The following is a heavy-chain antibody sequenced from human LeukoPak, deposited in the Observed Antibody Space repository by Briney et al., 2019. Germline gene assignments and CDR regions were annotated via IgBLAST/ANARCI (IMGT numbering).Heavy chain of an antibody. D-gene: IGHD6-19*01. CDR2: MYRTGST. CDR3: AREGTYGWYNWFDP. J-gene: IGHJ5*02. V-gene: IGHV4-59*01. CDR1: GGSISSYY. Sequence: TSETLSLTCTVSGGSISSYYWSWIRQPPGKGLEWIGYMYRTGSTNYHPSLKSRVTITPDTSKNQFSLRLTSVTAADTAVYYCAREGTYGWYNWFDPWGQGTLVTVSS.